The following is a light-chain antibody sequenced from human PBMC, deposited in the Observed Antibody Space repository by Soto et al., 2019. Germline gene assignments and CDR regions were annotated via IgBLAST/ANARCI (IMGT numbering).Light chain of an antibody. CDR2: GAS. V-gene: IGKV3D-15*01. Sequence: EIVMTQSPATLSVSPGERATLSCRASQSVSILLAWYQQNPGQAPRLLIYGASIRAAGVPDRFRGSGSGTEFTLTNSRLEPEEFTVYYCHHYETFGQGTNVDIK. CDR3: HHYET. CDR1: QSVSIL. J-gene: IGKJ1*01.